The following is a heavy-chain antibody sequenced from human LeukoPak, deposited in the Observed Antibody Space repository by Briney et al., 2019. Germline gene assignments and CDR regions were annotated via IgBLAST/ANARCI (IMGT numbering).Heavy chain of an antibody. CDR2: IYYSGST. CDR1: GGSFSGYY. J-gene: IGHJ4*02. CDR3: ARVVGATRVDY. Sequence: SETLSLTCAVYGGSFSGYYWSWIRQPPGKGLEWIGSIYYSGSTYYNPSLKSRVTISVDTSKNQFSLKLSSVTAADTAVYYCARVVGATRVDYWGQGTLVTVSS. V-gene: IGHV4-59*05. D-gene: IGHD1-26*01.